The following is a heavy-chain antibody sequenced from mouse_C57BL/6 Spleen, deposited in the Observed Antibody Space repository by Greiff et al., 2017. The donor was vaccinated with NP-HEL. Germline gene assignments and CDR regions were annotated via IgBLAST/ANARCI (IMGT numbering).Heavy chain of an antibody. D-gene: IGHD1-1*01. V-gene: IGHV1-81*01. Sequence: QVQLQQSGAELARPGASVKLSCKASGYTFTSYGISWVKQRTGQGLEWIGEIYPRCGNTYYNETFKGKATLTADKSSSTAYMELRSLKSENSTVYVCARRNGSSYPWFAYWGQGTLVTVSA. J-gene: IGHJ3*01. CDR1: GYTFTSYG. CDR2: IYPRCGNT. CDR3: ARRNGSSYPWFAY.